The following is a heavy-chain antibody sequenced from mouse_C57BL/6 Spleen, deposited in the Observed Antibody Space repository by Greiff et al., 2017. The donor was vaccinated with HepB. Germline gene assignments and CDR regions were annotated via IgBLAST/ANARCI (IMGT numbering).Heavy chain of an antibody. CDR1: GFTFSSYA. D-gene: IGHD2-5*01. Sequence: EVKLMESGGGLVKPGGSLKLSCAASGFTFSSYAMSWVRQTPEKRLEWVATISDGGSYTYYPDNVKGRFTISRDNAKNNLYLQMSHLKSEDTAMYYCARDRAYYSNLYYAMDYWGQGTSVTVSS. V-gene: IGHV5-4*01. J-gene: IGHJ4*01. CDR2: ISDGGSYT. CDR3: ARDRAYYSNLYYAMDY.